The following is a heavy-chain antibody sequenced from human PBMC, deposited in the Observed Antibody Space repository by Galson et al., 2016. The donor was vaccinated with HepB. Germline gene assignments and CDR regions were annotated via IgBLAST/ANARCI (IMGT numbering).Heavy chain of an antibody. D-gene: IGHD3-22*01. J-gene: IGHJ6*02. CDR1: GYSFDRYG. V-gene: IGHV1-18*04. CDR2: ISPYKGNT. CDR3: ARDLHWRSFDSSSLADV. Sequence: SVKVSCKASGYSFDRYGISWVRRAPGQGPEWMGWISPYKGNTKYGRKFQGRVTMTTDTPRSTAYMELRSLRPDDTAVYYCARDLHWRSFDSSSLADVWGQGTTVTVSS.